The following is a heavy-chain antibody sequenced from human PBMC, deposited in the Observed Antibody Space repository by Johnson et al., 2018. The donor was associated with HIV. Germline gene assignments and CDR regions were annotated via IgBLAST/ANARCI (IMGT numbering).Heavy chain of an antibody. V-gene: IGHV3-30*02. CDR1: GFNFNGFC. Sequence: QVQLVESGGGVVQPGGSLRLSCAASGFNFNGFCMHWVRQAPGKGLEWVAFLRYDGTNKNYGDSVKGRFTISRDNSKNTLFLQMNSLRTEDTAVYYCAETPGIAAAGVVFSTASHDAFDIWGQGTMVTVSS. D-gene: IGHD6-13*01. CDR3: AETPGIAAAGVVFSTASHDAFDI. CDR2: LRYDGTNK. J-gene: IGHJ3*02.